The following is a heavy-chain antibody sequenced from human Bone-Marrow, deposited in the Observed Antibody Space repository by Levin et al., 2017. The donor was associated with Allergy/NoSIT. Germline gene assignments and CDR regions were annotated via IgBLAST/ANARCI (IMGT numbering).Heavy chain of an antibody. J-gene: IGHJ3*02. Sequence: GGSLRLSCAASGFTFSSYGMHWVRQAPGKGLEWVAVISYDGSNKYYADSVKGRFTISRDNSKNTLYLQMNSLRAEDTAVYYCAKDMVTGTTTIWGQGTMVTVSS. D-gene: IGHD1-7*01. CDR1: GFTFSSYG. CDR3: AKDMVTGTTTI. CDR2: ISYDGSNK. V-gene: IGHV3-30*18.